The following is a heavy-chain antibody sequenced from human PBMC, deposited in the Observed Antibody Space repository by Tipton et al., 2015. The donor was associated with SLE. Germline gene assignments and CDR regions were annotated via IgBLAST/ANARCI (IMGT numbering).Heavy chain of an antibody. V-gene: IGHV4-39*07. CDR3: ARGLRIAAVYYMDV. D-gene: IGHD6-6*01. CDR2: INHSGST. J-gene: IGHJ6*03. Sequence: TLSLTCTVSGGSISSGGYYWSWIRQPPGKGLEWIGEINHSGSTNYNPSLKSRVTISVDTSKNQFSLKLSSVTAADTAVYYCARGLRIAAVYYMDVWGKGTTFTVSS. CDR1: GGSISSGGYY.